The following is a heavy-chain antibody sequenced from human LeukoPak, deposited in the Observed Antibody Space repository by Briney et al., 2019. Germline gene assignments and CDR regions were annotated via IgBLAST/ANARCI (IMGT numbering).Heavy chain of an antibody. V-gene: IGHV4-59*01. J-gene: IGHJ6*03. D-gene: IGHD6-13*01. CDR3: AREDIDVDEAAGRDYYYYYYMDV. CDR2: IYYSGST. CDR1: GGSISNYY. Sequence: SETLSLTCTVSGGSISNYYWSWIRQPPGKGLEWIGYIYYSGSTNYNPSLKSRVTISLDTSKNQFSLNLSSVTAADTAVYYCAREDIDVDEAAGRDYYYYYYMDVWGKGTTVTVSS.